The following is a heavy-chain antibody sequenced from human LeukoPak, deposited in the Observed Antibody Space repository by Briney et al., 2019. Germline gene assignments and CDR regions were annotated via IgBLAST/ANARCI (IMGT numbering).Heavy chain of an antibody. J-gene: IGHJ4*02. CDR1: GYTFISYG. V-gene: IGHV1-18*01. D-gene: IGHD3-10*01. CDR3: ARAREVGLLWFGELAPPPDY. CDR2: ISGYNGNT. Sequence: ASVKVSCKASGYTFISYGISWVRQAPGQGLEWMGWISGYNGNTNYAQKFQGRVTTTTDTSTSTAYMELRSLRSDDTAVYYCARAREVGLLWFGELAPPPDYWGQGTLVTVSS.